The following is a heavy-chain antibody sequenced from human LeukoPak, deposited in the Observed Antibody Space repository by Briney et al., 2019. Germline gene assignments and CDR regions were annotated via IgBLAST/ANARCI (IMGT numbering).Heavy chain of an antibody. V-gene: IGHV3-30*02. J-gene: IGHJ4*02. CDR2: IRYDGSNK. Sequence: GGSLRLFCAASGFTFSSYGMHWVRQAPGKGLEWVAFIRYDGSNKYYADSVKGRFTISRDNSKNTLYLQMNSLRAEDTAVYYCAKAYSSGWYVGYWGRGTLVTVSS. D-gene: IGHD6-19*01. CDR3: AKAYSSGWYVGY. CDR1: GFTFSSYG.